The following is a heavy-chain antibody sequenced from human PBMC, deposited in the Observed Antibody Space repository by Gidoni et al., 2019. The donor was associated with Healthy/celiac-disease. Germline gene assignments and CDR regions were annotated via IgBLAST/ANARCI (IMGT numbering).Heavy chain of an antibody. V-gene: IGHV3-7*01. Sequence: EVQLVESGGGLVQPGGSLRLSCAASGFPFSSYWMRWVRQAPGKGLEWVANIKQDGSEKYYVDSVKGRFTISRDNAKNSLYLQMNSLRAEDTAVYYCARDYYCSSTSCYRIDYYYYYMDVWGKGTTVTVSS. CDR2: IKQDGSEK. J-gene: IGHJ6*03. CDR3: ARDYYCSSTSCYRIDYYYYYMDV. CDR1: GFPFSSYW. D-gene: IGHD2-2*01.